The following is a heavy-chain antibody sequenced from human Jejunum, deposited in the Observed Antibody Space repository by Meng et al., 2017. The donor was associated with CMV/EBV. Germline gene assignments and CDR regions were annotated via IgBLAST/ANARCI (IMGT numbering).Heavy chain of an antibody. V-gene: IGHV4-30-4*08. CDR2: IHDPGST. D-gene: IGHD3-3*01. CDR3: ARGSIFVSFDS. J-gene: IGHJ4*02. Sequence: HLQESGPGLLKPPPTLSLTCSASGGAMGSGVNYWSWIRQPPGKGLEWIGYIHDPGSTYYNPSLKSRVDISLGTSRNHFSLTLSSVTAEDTAVYFCARGSIFVSFDSWGQGTLVTVSS. CDR1: GGAMGSGVNY.